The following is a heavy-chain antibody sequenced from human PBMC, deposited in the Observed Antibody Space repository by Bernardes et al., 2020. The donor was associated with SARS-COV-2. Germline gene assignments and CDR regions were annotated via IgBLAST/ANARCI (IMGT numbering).Heavy chain of an antibody. CDR1: GGSISSGDYY. D-gene: IGHD3-3*01. CDR2: IYYSGST. J-gene: IGHJ6*02. Sequence: SETLSLTCTVSGGSISSGDYYWSWIRQPPGKGLEWIGYIYYSGSTYYNPSLKSRVTISVDTSKNQFSMKLSSVTAADTAVYYCAKGDLDLGAYYDFWSGCLTSHYYYYGMDVWGQGTTVTVSS. CDR3: AKGDLDLGAYYDFWSGCLTSHYYYYGMDV. V-gene: IGHV4-30-4*01.